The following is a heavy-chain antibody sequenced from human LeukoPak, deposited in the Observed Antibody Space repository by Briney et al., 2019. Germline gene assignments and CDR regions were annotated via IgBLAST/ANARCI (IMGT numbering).Heavy chain of an antibody. Sequence: GGSLRLSCAASGLPFSSYGMHWVRQAPGKGLEWVALISYDGSNEHYADSVKGRFAISRDNSKNTLYLQVNSLRPEDTAVYYCAKSRFSCIGNNCYSPDYWGQGTLVTVSS. CDR3: AKSRFSCIGNNCYSPDY. J-gene: IGHJ4*02. V-gene: IGHV3-30*18. D-gene: IGHD2-15*01. CDR1: GLPFSSYG. CDR2: ISYDGSNE.